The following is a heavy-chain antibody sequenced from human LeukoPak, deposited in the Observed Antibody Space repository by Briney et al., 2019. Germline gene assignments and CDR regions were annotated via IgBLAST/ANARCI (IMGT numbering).Heavy chain of an antibody. V-gene: IGHV3-73*01. CDR1: GLTFSGSA. D-gene: IGHD3-22*01. J-gene: IGHJ4*02. CDR2: IRSKANSYAT. CDR3: TSSYDSSGYQRYFDY. Sequence: GGSLRLSCAASGLTFSGSAMHWVRQASGKGLEWVGRIRSKANSYATAYAASVKGRFTISRDDSKNTAYLQMNSLKTEDTAVYYCTSSYDSSGYQRYFDYWGQGTLVTVSS.